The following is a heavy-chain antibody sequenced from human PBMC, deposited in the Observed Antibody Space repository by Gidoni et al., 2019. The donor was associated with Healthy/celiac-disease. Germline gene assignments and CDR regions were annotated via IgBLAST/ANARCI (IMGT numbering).Heavy chain of an antibody. J-gene: IGHJ6*02. D-gene: IGHD3-3*01. V-gene: IGHV3-23*01. CDR3: AKGITIFGVVISGPNHYYYGMDV. Sequence: EVQLLESGGGLVQPGGSLRLSCAASGFTFSSYAMSWVRPAPGKGLEWVSAISGSGGSTYYADSVKGRFTISRDNSKNTLYLQMNSLRAEDTAVYYCAKGITIFGVVISGPNHYYYGMDVWGQGTTVTVSS. CDR2: ISGSGGST. CDR1: GFTFSSYA.